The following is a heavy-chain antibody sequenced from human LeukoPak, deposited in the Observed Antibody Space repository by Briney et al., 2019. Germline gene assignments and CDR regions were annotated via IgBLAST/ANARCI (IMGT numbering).Heavy chain of an antibody. J-gene: IGHJ4*02. Sequence: SETLSLTCAVYGGSFSGYYWSWIRQPPGKGLEWIGEINHSGSTNYNPSLKSRVTISVDTSKNQFSLKLSSVTAADTAVYYCARGQNIAARKYYFDYWGQGTLVAVSS. CDR2: INHSGST. V-gene: IGHV4-34*01. CDR3: ARGQNIAARKYYFDY. CDR1: GGSFSGYY. D-gene: IGHD6-6*01.